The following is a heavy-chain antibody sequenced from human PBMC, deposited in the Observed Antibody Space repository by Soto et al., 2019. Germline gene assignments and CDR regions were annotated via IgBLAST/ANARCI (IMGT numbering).Heavy chain of an antibody. CDR2: IIPIIGVI. V-gene: IGHV1-69*08. CDR1: GGTFSTYT. D-gene: IGHD3-22*01. J-gene: IGHJ5*02. Sequence: QVQLVQSGAEVKKPGSSVKVSCKASGGTFSTYTITWVRQAPGQGLEWMGRIIPIIGVINYAQKFQGRVTITADXSXGXAYMELTRLRSDDTAVYYCAGDPDSHYNDSHASSYPWGQGTLVTVSS. CDR3: AGDPDSHYNDSHASSYP.